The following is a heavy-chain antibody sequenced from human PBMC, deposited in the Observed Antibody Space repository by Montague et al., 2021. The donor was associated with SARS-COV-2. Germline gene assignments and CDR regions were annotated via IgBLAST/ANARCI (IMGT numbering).Heavy chain of an antibody. D-gene: IGHD4/OR15-4a*01. J-gene: IGHJ4*02. CDR1: GDSITNHY. Sequence: SETLSLTCSVSGDSITNHYWTWIRQSAGKGLEWIGRMHFTGNTKFSPFFSSRLTMSADTSKNQFSLKLTSVTAADTAIYFCARDRVDFGAGRHGTIDFWGQGTLVTVSS. CDR2: MHFTGNT. CDR3: ARDRVDFGAGRHGTIDF. V-gene: IGHV4-4*07.